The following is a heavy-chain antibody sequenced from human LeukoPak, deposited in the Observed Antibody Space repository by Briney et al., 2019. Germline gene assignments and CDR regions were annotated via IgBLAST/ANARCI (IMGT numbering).Heavy chain of an antibody. CDR2: INHSGST. CDR3: ARGEADEVVVAATFFDY. D-gene: IGHD2-15*01. CDR1: GGSFSGYY. Sequence: SETLSLTCAVYGGSFSGYYWSWIRQPPGKGLEWIGEINHSGSTNYNPSLKSRVTISVDTSKNQFSLKLSSATAADTAVYYCARGEADEVVVAATFFDYWGQGTLVTVSS. J-gene: IGHJ4*02. V-gene: IGHV4-34*01.